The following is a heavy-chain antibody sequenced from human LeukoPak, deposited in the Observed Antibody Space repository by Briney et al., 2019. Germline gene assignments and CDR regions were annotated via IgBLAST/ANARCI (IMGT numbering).Heavy chain of an antibody. D-gene: IGHD3-3*01. Sequence: GGSLRLSCAASGFTFSNSAMHWVRHAPGQGLVWVSRIKGDGISTNYADSVKGRFTISRDIAKNTLYLQMNSLRAEDTGVYYCAKDHYWSIDYWGRGTLVTVSS. CDR3: AKDHYWSIDY. V-gene: IGHV3-74*01. J-gene: IGHJ4*02. CDR2: IKGDGIST. CDR1: GFTFSNSA.